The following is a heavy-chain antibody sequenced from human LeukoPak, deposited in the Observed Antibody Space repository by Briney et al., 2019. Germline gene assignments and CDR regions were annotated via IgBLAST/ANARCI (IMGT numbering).Heavy chain of an antibody. V-gene: IGHV4-39*07. CDR2: IHYSGST. CDR1: GGSISSSSYY. Sequence: SETLSLTCTVSGGSISSSSYYWGWIRQPPGKGLEWIGSIHYSGSTNYNPSLKSRVTISVDKSKNQFSLKLSSVTAADTAVYYCARDTGYCSSTSCFFGYWGQGTLVTVSS. J-gene: IGHJ4*02. D-gene: IGHD2-2*01. CDR3: ARDTGYCSSTSCFFGY.